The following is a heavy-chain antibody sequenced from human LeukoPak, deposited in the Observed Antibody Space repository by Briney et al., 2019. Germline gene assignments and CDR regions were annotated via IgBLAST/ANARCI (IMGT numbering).Heavy chain of an antibody. V-gene: IGHV4-34*01. J-gene: IGHJ4*02. CDR1: GGSFSGYY. D-gene: IGHD6-19*01. CDR3: ARALVQWLANMPFDC. CDR2: INHSGST. Sequence: SETLSLTCAVYGGSFSGYYWSWIRQPPGKGLEWIGEINHSGSTNYNPSLKSRVTISVDTSKNQFSLKLSSVTAADTAVYYCARALVQWLANMPFDCWGQGTLVTVSS.